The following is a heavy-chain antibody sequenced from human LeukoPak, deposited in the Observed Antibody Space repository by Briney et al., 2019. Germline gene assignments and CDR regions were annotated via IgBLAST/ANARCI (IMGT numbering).Heavy chain of an antibody. CDR3: AKDAVVRTHTLNWFDP. J-gene: IGHJ5*02. D-gene: IGHD2-15*01. V-gene: IGHV3-30*18. CDR2: ILYDGSNK. CDR1: GFTFCLYG. Sequence: GGALRHSCAASGFTFCLYGMQGVRAAPGKGREWVAVILYDGSNKYYAVSVKRRFTISKDNSQNTLYLQMNSLRAEDTAVYYCAKDAVVRTHTLNWFDPWGQGTLVTVSS.